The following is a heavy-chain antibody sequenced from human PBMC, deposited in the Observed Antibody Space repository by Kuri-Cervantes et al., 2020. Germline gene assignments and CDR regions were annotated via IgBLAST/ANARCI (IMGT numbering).Heavy chain of an antibody. D-gene: IGHD2-2*01. V-gene: IGHV4-39*01. CDR3: VRQEVVPAAMRGYYYYYGMDV. Sequence: SETLSLTCTVSGGSISSSSYYWGWIRQPPGKGLEWIGSIYYSGSTYYNPSLKSRVTMSVDTSKNQFSLKLSSVAAADTAVYYCVRQEVVPAAMRGYYYYYGMDVWGQGTTVTVSS. J-gene: IGHJ6*02. CDR2: IYYSGST. CDR1: GGSISSSSYY.